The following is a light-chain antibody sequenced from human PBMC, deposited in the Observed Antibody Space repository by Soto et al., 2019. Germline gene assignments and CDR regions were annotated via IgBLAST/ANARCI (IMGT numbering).Light chain of an antibody. CDR3: PHYDSLPHT. CDR2: AAS. V-gene: IGKV1-33*01. J-gene: IGKJ3*01. CDR1: QDIVNS. Sequence: DIQMTQSPSSLSAFVGDRVTITCQASQDIVNSLNWYQQKPGQAPKLLIYAASSLETGVPSKFIGSGSGTDFTFTISSLQPEDVATYYCPHYDSLPHTFGPGTKVYIK.